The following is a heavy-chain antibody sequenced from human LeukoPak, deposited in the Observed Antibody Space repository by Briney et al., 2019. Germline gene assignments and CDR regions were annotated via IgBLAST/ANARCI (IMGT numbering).Heavy chain of an antibody. Sequence: LETLSLTCAVYGGSFSGYYWSWIRQPPGKGLEWIREINHSGSTNYNPSLKSRVTISVDTSKNQFSLKLSSVTAADTTVYYCARARRSSTSLIGGMDVWGQGTTVTVSS. V-gene: IGHV4-34*01. CDR3: ARARRSSTSLIGGMDV. CDR2: INHSGST. D-gene: IGHD2-2*01. J-gene: IGHJ6*02. CDR1: GGSFSGYY.